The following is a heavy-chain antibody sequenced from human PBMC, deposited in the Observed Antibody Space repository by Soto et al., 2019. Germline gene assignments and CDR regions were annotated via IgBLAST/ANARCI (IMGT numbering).Heavy chain of an antibody. CDR2: ISYDGSNK. CDR3: AKDLNNWNDVEAFDI. V-gene: IGHV3-30*18. CDR1: GFTFSSYG. J-gene: IGHJ3*02. D-gene: IGHD1-1*01. Sequence: GGSLRLSCAASGFTFSSYGMHWVRQAPGKGLEWVAVISYDGSNKYYADSVKGRFTISRDNSKNTLYLQMNSLRAEDTAVYYCAKDLNNWNDVEAFDIWGQGTMVTVSS.